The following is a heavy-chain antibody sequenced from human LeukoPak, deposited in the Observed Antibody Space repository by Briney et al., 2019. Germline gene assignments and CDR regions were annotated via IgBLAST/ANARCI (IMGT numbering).Heavy chain of an antibody. J-gene: IGHJ4*02. CDR3: ARWYSSSTGDRFDS. CDR2: IYTSGTT. D-gene: IGHD6-19*01. V-gene: IGHV4-61*02. CDR1: GGSIRSVSYY. Sequence: SETLSLTCSVSGGSIRSVSYYWSWIRQPAGRGLGLIGRIYTSGTTHYNPSPKSRITSPVNKTKNQFSVKLTSVTAADTAVYYCARWYSSSTGDRFDSWGQGTQVTVSS.